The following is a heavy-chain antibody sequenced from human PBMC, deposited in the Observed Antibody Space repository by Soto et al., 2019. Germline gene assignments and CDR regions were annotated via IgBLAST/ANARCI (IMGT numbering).Heavy chain of an antibody. J-gene: IGHJ4*02. CDR2: INADNGDT. CDR1: GYTFTSYG. D-gene: IGHD2-8*01. Sequence: ASVKVSCKGSGYTFTSYGIHWVRQAPGQRLEWMGWINADNGDTRFSQKFQGRVTLTTDTSASTAHMDLSSLTSEDTAVYYCAIQSLSDLDKMGDYWGQGMLVTVSS. V-gene: IGHV1-3*01. CDR3: AIQSLSDLDKMGDY.